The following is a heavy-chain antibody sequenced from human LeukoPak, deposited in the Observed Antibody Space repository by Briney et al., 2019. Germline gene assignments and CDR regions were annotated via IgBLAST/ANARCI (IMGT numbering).Heavy chain of an antibody. CDR2: ISSSGSTI. CDR3: ARDSSSGYYWFDP. D-gene: IGHD3-22*01. J-gene: IGHJ5*02. CDR1: GFTFSDYY. Sequence: GGSLRLSCAASGFTFSDYYMSWIRQAPGKGLEWVSYISSSGSTIYYADSVKGRFTISRDNAKNSLYLQMNSLRAEDTAVYYCARDSSSGYYWFDPWGQGTLVTVSS. V-gene: IGHV3-11*01.